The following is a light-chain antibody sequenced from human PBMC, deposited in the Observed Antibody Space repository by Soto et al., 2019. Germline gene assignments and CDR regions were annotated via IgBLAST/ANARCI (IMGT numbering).Light chain of an antibody. CDR1: QDINIF. Sequence: IQLTQSPSSLSASVGDRVTITCRASQDINIFLAWYQQKPGKAPKLLIYGASTLQSGVSSRFSGSGSRTDFTLTISGLQPEDFATYYCQQLNSFPISFGPGTRWIS. J-gene: IGKJ3*01. CDR2: GAS. V-gene: IGKV1-9*01. CDR3: QQLNSFPIS.